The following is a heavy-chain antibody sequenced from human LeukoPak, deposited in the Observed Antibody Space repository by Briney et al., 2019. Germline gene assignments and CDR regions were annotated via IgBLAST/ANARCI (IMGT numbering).Heavy chain of an antibody. CDR3: ARDPGWEQWQNWFDP. CDR1: GFTFSSYS. V-gene: IGHV3-21*01. D-gene: IGHD6-19*01. Sequence: GGSLRLSCAASGFTFSSYSMNWVRQAPGKGLEWVSSISSSSSYIYYADSVKGRFTISRDNAKNSLYLQMNSLRDEDTAVYYCARDPGWEQWQNWFDPWGQGTLVTVSS. J-gene: IGHJ5*02. CDR2: ISSSSSYI.